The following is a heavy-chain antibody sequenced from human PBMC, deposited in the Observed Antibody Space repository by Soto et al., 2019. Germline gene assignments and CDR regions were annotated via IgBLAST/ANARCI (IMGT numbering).Heavy chain of an antibody. CDR1: GFTFSSYG. CDR2: ISSDGSNK. Sequence: EGSLRLSCAASGFTFSSYGMYWVRQAPGKGLEWVAVISSDGSNKYYADSVKGRFTISRDNSKNTLYLQMNSLRAEDTAVYYCAKDLGYESSGPVDCWGQGTLVTVSS. J-gene: IGHJ4*02. D-gene: IGHD3-22*01. V-gene: IGHV3-30*18. CDR3: AKDLGYESSGPVDC.